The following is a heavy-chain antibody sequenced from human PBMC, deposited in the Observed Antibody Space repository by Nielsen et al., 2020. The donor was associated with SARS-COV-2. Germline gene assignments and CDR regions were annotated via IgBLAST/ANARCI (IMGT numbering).Heavy chain of an antibody. V-gene: IGHV3-9*01. Sequence: GGSLRLSCVGSGFTFDDYAMHWVRQAPGKGLEWVSGISWNSGSIAYADSVKGRFTISRDNAKNSLHLQMNSLRAEDTAFYYCARGRRVGTTLFEYWGQGILVTVSS. J-gene: IGHJ4*02. CDR2: ISWNSGSI. CDR1: GFTFDDYA. D-gene: IGHD1-14*01. CDR3: ARGRRVGTTLFEY.